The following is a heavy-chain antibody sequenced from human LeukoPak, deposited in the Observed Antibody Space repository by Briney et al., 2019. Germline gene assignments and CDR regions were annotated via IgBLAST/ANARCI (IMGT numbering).Heavy chain of an antibody. CDR2: IWYDGSNK. Sequence: GGSLRLSCAASGFTFSSYGMHWVRQAPGKGLEWVAVIWYDGSNKYYADSVKGRFTISRDNSKNTLYLQMNSLRAEDTAVYYCARDARSIVPYYYDSSGYPEKWGQGTLVTVSS. D-gene: IGHD3-22*01. CDR1: GFTFSSYG. CDR3: ARDARSIVPYYYDSSGYPEK. V-gene: IGHV3-33*01. J-gene: IGHJ4*02.